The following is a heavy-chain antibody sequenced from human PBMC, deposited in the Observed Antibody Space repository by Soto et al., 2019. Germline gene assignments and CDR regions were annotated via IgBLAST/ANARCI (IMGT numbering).Heavy chain of an antibody. CDR3: ARRGPGTYFDY. V-gene: IGHV3-9*01. D-gene: IGHD6-13*01. CDR1: GFKFDDYT. CDR2: ISWSSVNL. J-gene: IGHJ4*02. Sequence: PGGSLRLSCAASGFKFDDYTMHWVRQTPGRGLEWVSSISWSSVNLDYRDSVKGRFTISRDNAKDALYLQMNSLRVEDTALYYCARRGPGTYFDYWGQGTLVTVSS.